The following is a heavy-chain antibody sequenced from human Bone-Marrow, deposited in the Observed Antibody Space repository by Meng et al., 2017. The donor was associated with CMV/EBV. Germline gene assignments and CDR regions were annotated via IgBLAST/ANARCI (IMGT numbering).Heavy chain of an antibody. CDR1: GYTFTSYG. D-gene: IGHD2-21*01. V-gene: IGHV1-69*10. CDR3: ARGLEGCGGDCYFAFDI. Sequence: SVKVSCKASGYTFTSYGISWVRQAPGQGLEWMGGIIPILGIANYAQKFQGRVTITADKSTSTAYMELSSLRSEDTAVYYCARGLEGCGGDCYFAFDIWGQGTMVTVSS. J-gene: IGHJ3*02. CDR2: IIPILGIA.